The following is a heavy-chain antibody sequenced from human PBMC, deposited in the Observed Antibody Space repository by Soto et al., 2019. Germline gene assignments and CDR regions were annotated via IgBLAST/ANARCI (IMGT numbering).Heavy chain of an antibody. J-gene: IGHJ6*02. D-gene: IGHD6-13*01. Sequence: SVKVSCKASGYTFTGYYMHWVRQAPGQGLEWMGWINPNSGGTNYAQKFQGWVTMTRDTSISTAYMELSRLRSDDTAVYYCARNIAAAGTWAASMDVWGQGTTVTVSS. V-gene: IGHV1-2*04. CDR3: ARNIAAAGTWAASMDV. CDR1: GYTFTGYY. CDR2: INPNSGGT.